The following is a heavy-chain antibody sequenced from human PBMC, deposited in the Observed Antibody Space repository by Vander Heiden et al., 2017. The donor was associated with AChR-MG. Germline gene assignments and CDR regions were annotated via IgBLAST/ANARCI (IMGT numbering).Heavy chain of an antibody. CDR2: INPNSGGT. Sequence: QVQLVQSGAEVKKHGASVKVACKASGYSFPGYYMHWVRQAPGQGLAWMGWINPNSGGTNYAQKFQGWVTMTRDTSISTAYMELSRLRSDDTAVYYCARAERSSIAAHFDYWGQGTLVTVSS. V-gene: IGHV1-2*04. CDR1: GYSFPGYY. CDR3: ARAERSSIAAHFDY. J-gene: IGHJ4*02. D-gene: IGHD6-6*01.